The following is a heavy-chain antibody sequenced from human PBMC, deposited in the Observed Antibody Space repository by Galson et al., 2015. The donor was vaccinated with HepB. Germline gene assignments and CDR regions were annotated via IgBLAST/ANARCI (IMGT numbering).Heavy chain of an antibody. CDR2: ISSDGSNK. V-gene: IGHV3-30*04. D-gene: IGHD4-17*01. Sequence: SLRLSCAASGFTFSSYAMHWVRQAPGKGLEWVTVISSDGSNKYYADSVKGRFTISRDNSKNTLYLQMNSLRAEDTAVYYCARVEYGDYDWYFDLWGRGTLVTVS. CDR3: ARVEYGDYDWYFDL. CDR1: GFTFSSYA. J-gene: IGHJ2*01.